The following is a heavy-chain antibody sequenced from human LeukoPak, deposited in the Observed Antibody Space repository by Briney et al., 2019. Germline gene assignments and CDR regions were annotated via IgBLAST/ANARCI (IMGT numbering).Heavy chain of an antibody. CDR3: TRVGDDYPY. Sequence: GASVTVSCKASGYIFTAYYLHWVRQAPGQKPEWMGWIKANSGDTNYAQKFQGRVTMTRDTSISTVYMELSGLTADGTAVYYCTRVGDDYPYWGQGTLVTVSP. J-gene: IGHJ4*02. D-gene: IGHD5-24*01. CDR2: IKANSGDT. V-gene: IGHV1-2*02. CDR1: GYIFTAYY.